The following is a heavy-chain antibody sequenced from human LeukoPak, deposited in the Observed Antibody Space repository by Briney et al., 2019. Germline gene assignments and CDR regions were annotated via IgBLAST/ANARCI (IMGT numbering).Heavy chain of an antibody. CDR1: GFTCSSYA. J-gene: IGHJ4*02. V-gene: IGHV3-23*01. Sequence: PGGSLRLSCEASGFTCSSYAMSWVRQAPGKGLEWVSGIHNSGGGTYYADSVKGRFTISRDNSKKTLYLQMNSLRVEDTAIYYCVKEYSSGWTYYFDYWGQGTLVTVSS. D-gene: IGHD6-19*01. CDR3: VKEYSSGWTYYFDY. CDR2: IHNSGGGT.